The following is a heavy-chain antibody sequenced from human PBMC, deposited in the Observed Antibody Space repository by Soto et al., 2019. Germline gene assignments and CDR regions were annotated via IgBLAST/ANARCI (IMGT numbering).Heavy chain of an antibody. J-gene: IGHJ6*02. D-gene: IGHD3-22*01. CDR2: LSYDGSNK. CDR3: ARDSTYYYDSSGYHPPRYYYGMDV. Sequence: GGSLRLSCAASGFTFSSYAMHWVRQAPGKGLEWVAVLSYDGSNKYYADSVKGRFTISRDNSKNTLYLQMNSLRAEDTAVYYCARDSTYYYDSSGYHPPRYYYGMDVWGQGTTVTVSS. V-gene: IGHV3-30-3*01. CDR1: GFTFSSYA.